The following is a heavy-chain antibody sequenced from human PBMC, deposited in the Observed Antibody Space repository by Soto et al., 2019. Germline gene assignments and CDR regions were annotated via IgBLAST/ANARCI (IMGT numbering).Heavy chain of an antibody. CDR3: ARVGPWVPYYYDSSPYTFENWCDP. CDR1: GYAITGGYY. CDR2: INLGGSP. Sequence: SVTLSLTFAVAGYAITGGYYYGRLRHPPWKGLEWVGSINLGGSPYYTPSLISRVTLAIDMTNNHVSLILNSVTAADTAVYYCARVGPWVPYYYDSSPYTFENWCDPWRQGTLVTSSS. V-gene: IGHV4-38-2*01. J-gene: IGHJ5*02. D-gene: IGHD3-22*01.